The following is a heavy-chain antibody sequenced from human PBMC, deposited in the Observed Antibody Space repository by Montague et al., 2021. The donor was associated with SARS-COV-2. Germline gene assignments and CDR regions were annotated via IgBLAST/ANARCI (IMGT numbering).Heavy chain of an antibody. D-gene: IGHD5-24*01. Sequence: TLSLTCSVSGGSISSGSYYWSWIRQPAGKGLEWIGRIYVNGRIFISGRTKYNPSLKSRVIISLDTSKNQFSLKLSSVTAADTAVYYCVSSVGLIEMYATNFDYWGQGTMVTVSS. V-gene: IGHV4-61*02. CDR1: GGSISSGSYY. J-gene: IGHJ4*02. CDR3: VSSVGLIEMYATNFDY. CDR2: IYVNGRIFISGRT.